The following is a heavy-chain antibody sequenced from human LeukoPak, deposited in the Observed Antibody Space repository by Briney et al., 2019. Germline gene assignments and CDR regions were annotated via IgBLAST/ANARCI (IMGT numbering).Heavy chain of an antibody. Sequence: ASVKVSCKASGYTFTSYAMHWVRQAPGQRLEWMGWTNAGNDNTKYSQKFQGRVTITRDTSASTAYMELSSLRSEDTAVYYCARDLGYCTGGTCYPNWFDPWGQGTLVTVSS. V-gene: IGHV1-3*01. J-gene: IGHJ5*02. CDR2: TNAGNDNT. D-gene: IGHD2-15*01. CDR1: GYTFTSYA. CDR3: ARDLGYCTGGTCYPNWFDP.